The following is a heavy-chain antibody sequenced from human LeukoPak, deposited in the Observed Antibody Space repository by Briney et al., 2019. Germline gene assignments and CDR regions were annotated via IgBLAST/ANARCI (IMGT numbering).Heavy chain of an antibody. CDR1: GFTFDDYA. Sequence: PGGSLRLSCAASGFTFDDYAMRWVRQAPGKGLEWVSGISWNSGSIGYADSVKGRFTISRDNAKNSLYLQMNSLRAEDTALYYCAKDKVVATMGGFDYWGQGTLVTVSS. CDR2: ISWNSGSI. D-gene: IGHD5-12*01. J-gene: IGHJ4*02. V-gene: IGHV3-9*01. CDR3: AKDKVVATMGGFDY.